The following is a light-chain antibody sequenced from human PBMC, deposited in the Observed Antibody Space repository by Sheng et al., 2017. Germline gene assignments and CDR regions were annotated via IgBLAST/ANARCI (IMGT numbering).Light chain of an antibody. J-gene: IGKJ4*01. Sequence: DIVMTQSPDSLAVSLGERATINCKSSQNVLYSSNNNNYLAWYQQKPGQPPKLLIYWASTRESGVPDRFSGSGSGTDFTLTISSLQTEDVAVYYCQQYYSTPLTFGGGPRWRSN. V-gene: IGKV4-1*01. CDR3: QQYYSTPLT. CDR2: WAS. CDR1: QNVLYSSNNNNY.